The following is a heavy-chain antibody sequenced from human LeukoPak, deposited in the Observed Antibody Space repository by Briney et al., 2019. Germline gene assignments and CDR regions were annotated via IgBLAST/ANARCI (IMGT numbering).Heavy chain of an antibody. CDR2: ISYDGSNK. J-gene: IGHJ6*03. D-gene: IGHD3-3*01. V-gene: IGHV3-30-3*01. Sequence: GRSLRLSCAASGFTFSSYAMHWVRQAPGKGLEWVAVISYDGSNKYYADSVKGRLTISRDNSKNTLYLQMNSLRAEDTAVYYCASSELFGVVIAYMDVWGKGTTVTVSS. CDR3: ASSELFGVVIAYMDV. CDR1: GFTFSSYA.